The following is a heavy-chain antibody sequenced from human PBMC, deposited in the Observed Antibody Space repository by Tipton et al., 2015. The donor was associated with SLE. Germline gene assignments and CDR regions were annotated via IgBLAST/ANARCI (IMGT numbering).Heavy chain of an antibody. V-gene: IGHV3-7*01. D-gene: IGHD6-13*01. CDR2: IKKDGREK. Sequence: SLRLSCAASGFTLSSYWMSWVRQAPGKGLEGVAKIKKDGREKNYVDSVRGRFTISRDNAKNTLYLQMKSLRVEDTAVYYCVRDRRTYEAAGNDAFDLWGQGTMVTVSS. J-gene: IGHJ3*01. CDR1: GFTLSSYW. CDR3: VRDRRTYEAAGNDAFDL.